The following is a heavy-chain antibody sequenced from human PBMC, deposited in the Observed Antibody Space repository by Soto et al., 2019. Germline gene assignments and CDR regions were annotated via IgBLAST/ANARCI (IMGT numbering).Heavy chain of an antibody. V-gene: IGHV4-4*02. CDR1: VGSSGPTGW. Sequence: GRWQEPGQGLVGPSGTFPSPCAVLVGSSGPTGWGTWVPRPPGKGRGWIEEIYHSGSTNYNSSLKSRVTISVDKSNNNFSLKLSSVTAADTAVYYCVRVWYSSGWYSSGRWFDPWGQGTLVTVSS. J-gene: IGHJ5*02. CDR2: IYHSGST. CDR3: VRVWYSSGWYSSGRWFDP. D-gene: IGHD6-19*01.